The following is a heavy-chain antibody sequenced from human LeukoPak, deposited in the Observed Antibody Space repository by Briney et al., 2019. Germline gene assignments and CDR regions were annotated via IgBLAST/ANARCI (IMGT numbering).Heavy chain of an antibody. Sequence: GGSLRLSCAASGFTFSSYAMSWVRQAPGKGLEWVSAISGSGGSTYYADSVKGRFTISRDNSKNALYLQMNSLRAEDTAVYYCAKARYYYDSSGYYFDYWGQGTLDTVSS. V-gene: IGHV3-23*01. CDR3: AKARYYYDSSGYYFDY. J-gene: IGHJ4*02. CDR2: ISGSGGST. D-gene: IGHD3-22*01. CDR1: GFTFSSYA.